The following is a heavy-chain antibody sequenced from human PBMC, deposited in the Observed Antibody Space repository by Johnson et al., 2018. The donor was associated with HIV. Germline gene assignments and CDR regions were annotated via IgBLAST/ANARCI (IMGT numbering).Heavy chain of an antibody. D-gene: IGHD6-13*01. CDR2: IRWTSGSI. CDR3: AKGGGQQLAHAFDI. V-gene: IGHV3-9*01. CDR1: GFTFDDYA. J-gene: IGHJ3*02. Sequence: VESGGGLVQPGGSLRLSCAASGFTFDDYAMHWVRQAPGKGLEWVSGIRWTSGSIGYADSGTGRFTISRDNAKNSLYLKMNSLRAEDTALYYCAKGGGQQLAHAFDIWGQGTMVTVSS.